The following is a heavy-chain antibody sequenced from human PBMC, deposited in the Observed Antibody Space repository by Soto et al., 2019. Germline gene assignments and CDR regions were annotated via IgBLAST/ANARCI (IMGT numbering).Heavy chain of an antibody. J-gene: IGHJ2*01. V-gene: IGHV1-2*04. D-gene: IGHD3-3*01. Sequence: QVQLVQSGAEVKKPWASVKVSCKASGYTFTGYYMHWVRQAPGQGLEWMGWINPNSGGTNYAQKFQGWVTMTRDTSISTAYMELSRLRSDDTAVYYCARALEGWTPRFDLWGRGTLVTVSS. CDR3: ARALEGWTPRFDL. CDR2: INPNSGGT. CDR1: GYTFTGYY.